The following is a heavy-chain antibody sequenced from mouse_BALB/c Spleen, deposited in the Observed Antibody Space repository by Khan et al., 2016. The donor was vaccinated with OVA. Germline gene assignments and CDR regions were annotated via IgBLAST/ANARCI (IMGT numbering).Heavy chain of an antibody. D-gene: IGHD2-14*01. CDR2: INPSNAYT. J-gene: IGHJ3*01. CDR1: GYTFTSYT. Sequence: VQLQQSGAELARPGASVKMSCKASGYTFTSYTIHWIKLRPGQGLEWIGYINPSNAYTNYNQRFKEKATLTADKSATTASIQLSSLQSDDSSVYYCVRAGAYPRNDGLFAYWGLVTLVTVSA. CDR3: VRAGAYPRNDGLFAY. V-gene: IGHV1-4*01.